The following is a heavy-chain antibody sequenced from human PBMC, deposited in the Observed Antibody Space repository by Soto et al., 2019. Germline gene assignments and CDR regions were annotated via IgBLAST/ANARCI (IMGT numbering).Heavy chain of an antibody. V-gene: IGHV1-69*12. CDR3: ARDLPGFGSTDGDV. D-gene: IGHD3-10*01. Sequence: QVQLVQSGAEVKKPGSSVKVSCKASGGTFSNYALISWVRQAPGQGLEWMGGIIPIDATVNYAQKFQGRITITADESTTLVYLVLGSLRSEDTAMYYCARDLPGFGSTDGDVWGQGTAVTVSS. CDR2: IIPIDATV. CDR1: GGTFSNYA. J-gene: IGHJ6*01.